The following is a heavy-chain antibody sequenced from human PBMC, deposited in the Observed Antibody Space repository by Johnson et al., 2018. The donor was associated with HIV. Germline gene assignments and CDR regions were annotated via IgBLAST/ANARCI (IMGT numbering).Heavy chain of an antibody. D-gene: IGHD6-6*01. J-gene: IGHJ3*02. CDR2: IWYDGSNK. Sequence: QVQLVESGGGVVQPGRSLRLSCAASGFTFSSYGMHWVRQAPGKGLEWVAVIWYDGSNKYYADSVKGRFPISRDNSKNTLYLQMNSLRAEDTAVYYCAKARLIAADDAFDIWGQGTMVTVSS. V-gene: IGHV3-33*06. CDR3: AKARLIAADDAFDI. CDR1: GFTFSSYG.